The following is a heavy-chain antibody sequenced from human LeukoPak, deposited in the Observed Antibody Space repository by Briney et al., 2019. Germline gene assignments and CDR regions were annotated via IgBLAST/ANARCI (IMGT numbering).Heavy chain of an antibody. J-gene: IGHJ3*02. V-gene: IGHV4-59*08. Sequence: PSETLSLTCTVSGVSISSYYWSWIRQPPGKGLEWIGYIYYSGSTYYNPSLKSRVTISVDTSKNQFSLKLRSVTAADTAVYYCARHDVAPSDYYDSSGYPVGAFDIWGQGTMVTVSS. CDR3: ARHDVAPSDYYDSSGYPVGAFDI. D-gene: IGHD3-22*01. CDR1: GVSISSYY. CDR2: IYYSGST.